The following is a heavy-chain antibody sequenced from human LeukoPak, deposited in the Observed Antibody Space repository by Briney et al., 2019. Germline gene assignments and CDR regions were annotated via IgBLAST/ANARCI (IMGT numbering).Heavy chain of an antibody. CDR3: TSQYFDY. J-gene: IGHJ4*02. V-gene: IGHV3-15*01. Sequence: NTGGSLRFSGPAPEFTFITAGMNWFGQVPGKGLEWVGRIKSKTDGGTTDYAAPVEGRFTISRDDSKNTVYLQMNSLKTEDTAVYYCTSQYFDYWGQGTLVAVSS. CDR1: EFTFITAG. CDR2: IKSKTDGGTT.